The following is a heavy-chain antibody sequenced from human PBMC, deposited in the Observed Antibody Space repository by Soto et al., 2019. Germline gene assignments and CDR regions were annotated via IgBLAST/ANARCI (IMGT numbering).Heavy chain of an antibody. J-gene: IGHJ5*02. CDR3: ARTGVLWFGARSWFDP. Sequence: PSETLSLTCTVSVGSISSRSYYWGWIRQPPGKGLEWIGSIYYSGSTYYTPSLKSRVTISVDTSKNQFSLKLSSVTAADTAVYYCARTGVLWFGARSWFDPWGQGTLVTVSS. V-gene: IGHV4-39*01. CDR2: IYYSGST. D-gene: IGHD3-10*01. CDR1: VGSISSRSYY.